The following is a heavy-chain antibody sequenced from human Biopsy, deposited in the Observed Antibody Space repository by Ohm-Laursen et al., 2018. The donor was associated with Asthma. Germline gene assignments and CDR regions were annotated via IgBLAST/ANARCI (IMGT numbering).Heavy chain of an antibody. CDR2: IYYSGRT. Sequence: SQTLSLTCIVSGDAMGTSGSYWGWIRQSPGKGLEWIGGIYYSGRTYYNPSLESRFTISADTSKTHFSLKVTSVTAADTAVYYCARAVSSSSYWYFDLWGRGDLVTVSS. D-gene: IGHD6-6*01. CDR1: GDAMGTSGSY. J-gene: IGHJ2*01. CDR3: ARAVSSSSYWYFDL. V-gene: IGHV4-39*02.